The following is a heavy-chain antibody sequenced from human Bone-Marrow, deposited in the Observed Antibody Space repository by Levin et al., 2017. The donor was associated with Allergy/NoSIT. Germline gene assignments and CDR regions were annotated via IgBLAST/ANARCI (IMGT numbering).Heavy chain of an antibody. CDR2: ISYDGSNK. J-gene: IGHJ4*02. CDR1: GFTFSSYA. D-gene: IGHD3-10*01. Sequence: SCAASGFTFSSYAMHWVRQAPGKGLEWVAVISYDGSNKYYADSVKGRFTISRDNSKNTLYLQMNSLRAEDTAVYYCARGWNGSGSTGGYWGQGTLVTVSS. CDR3: ARGWNGSGSTGGY. V-gene: IGHV3-30-3*01.